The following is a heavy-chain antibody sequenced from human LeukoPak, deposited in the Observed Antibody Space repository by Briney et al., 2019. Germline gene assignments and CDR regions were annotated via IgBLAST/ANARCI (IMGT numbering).Heavy chain of an antibody. CDR1: GFTFSNSS. CDR3: ARNGYCSSTSSSSFDY. J-gene: IGHJ4*02. D-gene: IGHD2-2*01. V-gene: IGHV3-53*01. Sequence: GGSLRLSCAASGFTFSNSSMHWVRQAPGKGLEWVSVIYSGGSTYYADSVKGRFTISRDNSKNTLYLQMNSLRAEDTAVYYCARNGYCSSTSSSSFDYWGQGTLVTVSS. CDR2: IYSGGST.